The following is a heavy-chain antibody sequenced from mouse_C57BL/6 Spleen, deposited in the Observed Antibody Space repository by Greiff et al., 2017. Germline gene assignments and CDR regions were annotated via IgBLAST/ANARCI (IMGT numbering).Heavy chain of an antibody. Sequence: QVQLQQPGAELVKPGASVKLSCKASGYTFTSYWMHWVKQRPGQGLEWIGMIHPNSGSTNYNEKFKSKATLTVDKSSSTAYMQLSSLTSEDSAVYYGARYDYDDYFDYWGQGTTLTVSS. CDR2: IHPNSGST. J-gene: IGHJ2*01. V-gene: IGHV1-64*01. D-gene: IGHD2-4*01. CDR1: GYTFTSYW. CDR3: ARYDYDDYFDY.